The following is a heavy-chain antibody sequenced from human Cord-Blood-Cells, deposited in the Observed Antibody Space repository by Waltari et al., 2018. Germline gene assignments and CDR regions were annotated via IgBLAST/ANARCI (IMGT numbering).Heavy chain of an antibody. CDR3: ARGAYDILTGYYNYFDY. Sequence: QVQLQESGPGLVKPSETLSLTCTVSGGSVSSGSYYWSWIRQPPGKGLEWIEYIYYSGSTNYNPSLKSRVTISVDTSKNQFSLKLSSVTAADTAVYYCARGAYDILTGYYNYFDYWGQGTLVTVSS. V-gene: IGHV4-61*01. CDR1: GGSVSSGSYY. J-gene: IGHJ4*02. D-gene: IGHD3-9*01. CDR2: IYYSGST.